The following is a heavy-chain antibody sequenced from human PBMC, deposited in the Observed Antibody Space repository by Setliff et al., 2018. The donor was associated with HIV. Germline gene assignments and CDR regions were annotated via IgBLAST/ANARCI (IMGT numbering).Heavy chain of an antibody. CDR3: ARSIGTVRGITEFDY. Sequence: SCKASGYTFTRYFMHCVRQPAGKGLEWIGRVYNSGSTNYNPSLKSRVTMSVDTSKNQFSLKLSSVTAADTAVYYCARSIGTVRGITEFDYWGQGTLVTVSS. J-gene: IGHJ4*02. V-gene: IGHV4-4*07. CDR2: VYNSGST. CDR1: GYTFTRYF. D-gene: IGHD3-10*01.